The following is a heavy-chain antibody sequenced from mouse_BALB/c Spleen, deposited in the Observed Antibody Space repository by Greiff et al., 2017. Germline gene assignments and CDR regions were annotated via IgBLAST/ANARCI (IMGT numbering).Heavy chain of an antibody. V-gene: IGHV5-4*02. CDR3: ARGGTYYGYRYAMDY. Sequence: EVQVVESGGGLVKPGGSLKLSCAASGFTFSDYYMYWVRQTPEKRLEWVATISDGGSYTYYPDSVKGRFTISRDNAKNNLYLQMSSLKSEDTAMYYCARGGTYYGYRYAMDYWGQGTSVTVSS. CDR1: GFTFSDYY. J-gene: IGHJ4*01. CDR2: ISDGGSYT. D-gene: IGHD1-2*01.